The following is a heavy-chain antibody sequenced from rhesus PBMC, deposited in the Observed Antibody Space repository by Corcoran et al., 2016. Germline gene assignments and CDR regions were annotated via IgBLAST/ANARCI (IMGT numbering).Heavy chain of an antibody. Sequence: QLQLQESGPGLVKPSETLSLTCAVSGYSISSGYGWSWIRQPPGKGLEWIGYISYSGSTSYNPALKSRVTMSRATSKNQFSLKRSSVTAADTAVYYCARESGGGLGYWGQGVLVTVSS. CDR2: ISYSGST. V-gene: IGHV4-122*02. J-gene: IGHJ4*01. CDR3: ARESGGGLGY. CDR1: GYSISSGYG. D-gene: IGHD1-44*01.